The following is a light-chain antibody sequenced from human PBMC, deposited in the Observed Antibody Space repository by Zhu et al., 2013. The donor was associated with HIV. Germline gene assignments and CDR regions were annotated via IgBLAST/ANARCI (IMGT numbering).Light chain of an antibody. Sequence: DIQLTQSPSFLSASVGDRVTITCRASHDIGRYLAWYQQKPGKAPSLFIYAASTLETGVPSRFSGSGSGTEFTLTITSLQPEDFATYYCLQSYLYPWTFGQGTKVEIK. CDR3: LQSYLYPWT. CDR1: HDIGRY. V-gene: IGKV1-9*01. CDR2: AAS. J-gene: IGKJ1*01.